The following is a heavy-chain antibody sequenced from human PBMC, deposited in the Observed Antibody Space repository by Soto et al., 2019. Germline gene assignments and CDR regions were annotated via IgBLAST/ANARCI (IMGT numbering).Heavy chain of an antibody. Sequence: GASVKVSCKASGGTFSSYAISWVRQAPGQGLEWMGGIIPIFGTANYAQKFQGRVTITADEPTSTAYMELSSLRSEDTAVYYCATDYYDSSGYPNFDYWGQGTLVTVSS. CDR1: GGTFSSYA. CDR2: IIPIFGTA. J-gene: IGHJ4*02. CDR3: ATDYYDSSGYPNFDY. D-gene: IGHD3-22*01. V-gene: IGHV1-69*13.